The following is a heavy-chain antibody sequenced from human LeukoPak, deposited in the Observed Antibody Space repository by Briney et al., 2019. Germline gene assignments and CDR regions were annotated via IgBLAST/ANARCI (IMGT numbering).Heavy chain of an antibody. D-gene: IGHD2-2*01. CDR3: ARHEGQLLFPHFDY. CDR1: GYSISSSYY. V-gene: IGHV4-39*01. J-gene: IGHJ4*02. CDR2: IYYSGST. Sequence: PSETLSLTCTVSGYSISSSYYWGWIRQPPGKGLEWIGSIYYSGSTYYNPSLKSRVTISVDTSKNQFSLKLSSVTAADTAVYYCARHEGQLLFPHFDYWGQGTLVTVSS.